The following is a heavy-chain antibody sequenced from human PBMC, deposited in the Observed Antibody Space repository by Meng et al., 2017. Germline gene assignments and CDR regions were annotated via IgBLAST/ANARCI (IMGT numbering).Heavy chain of an antibody. CDR3: ASWIYSCGWQ. D-gene: IGHD6-19*01. CDR2: IYHGGNT. CDR1: GGSISSVDW. Sequence: QWPGPGRVKLSGTLSFTSFVSGGSISSVDWWSWVRQPPGKGLEWIGEIYHGGNTNYNPSLKSRVTISIDKSKNQFSLKLSSVTAADTAVYYCASWIYSCGWQWGQGTLVTVSS. J-gene: IGHJ4*02. V-gene: IGHV4/OR15-8*02.